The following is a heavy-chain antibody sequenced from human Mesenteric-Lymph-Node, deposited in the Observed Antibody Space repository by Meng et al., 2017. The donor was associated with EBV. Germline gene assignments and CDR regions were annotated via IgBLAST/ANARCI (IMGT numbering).Heavy chain of an antibody. CDR1: GESFSDYY. V-gene: IGHV4-34*01. J-gene: IGHJ5*02. CDR3: ARLVVDPIDNWFDP. Sequence: QGPLQQWVAGLLTPSETLSLICTVYGESFSDYYWSWIRQPPGKGPQWIGEMNHDGRANYNPSLKSRVTMSVDTSKNQLSLKLSSVTAADTAIYYCARLVVDPIDNWFDPWGQGTLVTVSS. D-gene: IGHD2-15*01. CDR2: MNHDGRA.